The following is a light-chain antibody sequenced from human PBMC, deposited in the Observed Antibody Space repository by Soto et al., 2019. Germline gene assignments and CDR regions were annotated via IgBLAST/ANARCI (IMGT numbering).Light chain of an antibody. J-gene: IGKJ1*01. CDR3: QQYNNWPPWT. Sequence: EVVLTQSPATLSVSPGEGATLSCRASPSLSSSLAWYQQKPGQAPRLLIYGASTRATGIPARFSGSGSGTEFNLTISSLQSEDFAVYYCQQYNNWPPWTFGQGTKVEIK. CDR2: GAS. CDR1: PSLSSS. V-gene: IGKV3-15*01.